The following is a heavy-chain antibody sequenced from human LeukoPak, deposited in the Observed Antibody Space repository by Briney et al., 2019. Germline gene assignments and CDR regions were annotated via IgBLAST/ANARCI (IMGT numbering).Heavy chain of an antibody. CDR1: GYTFTGYY. Sequence: ASVKVSCKASGYTFTGYYMHWVRQAPGQGLEWMGWINPNSGGTNYAQKFQGRVTMTRDTSISTAYMELSRLRSDDTAVYYCARDPPGAYYYYMDVWGKGTTVTVSS. CDR3: ARDPPGAYYYYMDV. D-gene: IGHD3-10*01. CDR2: INPNSGGT. J-gene: IGHJ6*03. V-gene: IGHV1-2*02.